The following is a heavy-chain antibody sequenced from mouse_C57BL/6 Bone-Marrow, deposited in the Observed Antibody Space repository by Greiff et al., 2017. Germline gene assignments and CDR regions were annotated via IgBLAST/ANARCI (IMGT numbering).Heavy chain of an antibody. V-gene: IGHV1-81*01. J-gene: IGHJ2*01. CDR1: GYTFTSYG. CDR3: ARSKMGTYYFDY. D-gene: IGHD2-3*01. Sequence: QVQLQQSGAELARPGASVKLPCKASGYTFTSYGISWVKQRTGQGLEWIGEIYPRSGNTYYNEKFKGKATLTADKSSSTAYMELRSLTSEDSAVYFCARSKMGTYYFDYWGQGTTLTVSS. CDR2: IYPRSGNT.